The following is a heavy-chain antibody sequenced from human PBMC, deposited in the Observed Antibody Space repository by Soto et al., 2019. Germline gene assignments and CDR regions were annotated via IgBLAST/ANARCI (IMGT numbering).Heavy chain of an antibody. CDR2: IYPCDSDT. D-gene: IGHD6-6*01. Sequence: GASMKTSCEGSEYSFTSYWIGWVRQMPGKGLEWMGIIYPCDSDTRYSQSFQGQVTISADKSISTAYLQWSSMKASDTAMYYCSRHGIASRPGFDYWGQGTLVTVSS. J-gene: IGHJ4*02. CDR1: EYSFTSYW. V-gene: IGHV5-51*01. CDR3: SRHGIASRPGFDY.